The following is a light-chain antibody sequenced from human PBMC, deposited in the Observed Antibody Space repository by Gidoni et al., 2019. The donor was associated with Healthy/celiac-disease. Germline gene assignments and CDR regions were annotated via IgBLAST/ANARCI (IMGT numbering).Light chain of an antibody. V-gene: IGKV4-1*01. J-gene: IGKJ3*01. CDR1: QSGFYSSKHKNY. Sequence: DIVRTQSPDSMPVSLGERATINCKSSQSGFYSSKHKNYLAWYQQKPGQPPKLLIYWASTRESGVPDLFSGSGSGTDFPLTISSLPADDVALYSCQQYYSPPFTFGPGTKVDIK. CDR2: WAS. CDR3: QQYYSPPFT.